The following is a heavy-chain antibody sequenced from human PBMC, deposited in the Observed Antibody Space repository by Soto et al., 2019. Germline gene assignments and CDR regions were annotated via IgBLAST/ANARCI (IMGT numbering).Heavy chain of an antibody. CDR1: RGTFCNYS. J-gene: IGHJ6*01. Sequence: ASVKVSCKASRGTFCNYSVSWVRQAPGKRLQWMEGIMPVVGRVNCAQKFQGRVTITADKFTNTGYMERSSLTPQDTVISFCARVSMPGIYGEDVWEPGSTGTV. CDR3: ARVSMPGIYGEDV. D-gene: IGHD3-10*01. CDR2: IMPVVGRV. V-gene: IGHV1-69*10.